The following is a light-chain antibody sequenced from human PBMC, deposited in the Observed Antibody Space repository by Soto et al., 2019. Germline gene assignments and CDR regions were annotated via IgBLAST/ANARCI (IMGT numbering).Light chain of an antibody. CDR2: EVT. CDR3: SADTSSITDV. J-gene: IGLJ1*01. Sequence: QSALTQPASVSGSPGQSITISCTGTSSDVGGYNYVSWYQQHPGKAPILTIYEVTNRPSGVPNRFAGSRSGNTASLTISGRQADDEANYYCSADTSSITDVFATGTKVHVL. CDR1: SSDVGGYNY. V-gene: IGLV2-14*01.